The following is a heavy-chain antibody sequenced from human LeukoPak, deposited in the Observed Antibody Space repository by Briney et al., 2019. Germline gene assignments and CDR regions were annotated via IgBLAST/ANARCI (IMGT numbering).Heavy chain of an antibody. CDR3: ARGLRYFDWLLPPYFDY. D-gene: IGHD3-9*01. CDR1: GGSFSGYY. V-gene: IGHV4-34*01. J-gene: IGHJ4*02. CDR2: INHSGST. Sequence: SETLSLTCAVYGGSFSGYYWSWIRRPPGKGLEWIGEINHSGSTNYNPSLKSRVTISVDTSKNQFSLKLSSVTAADTAVYYCARGLRYFDWLLPPYFDYWGQGTLVTVSS.